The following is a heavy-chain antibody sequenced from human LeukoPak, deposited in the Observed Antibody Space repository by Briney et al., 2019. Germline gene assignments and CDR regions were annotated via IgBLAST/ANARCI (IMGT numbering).Heavy chain of an antibody. D-gene: IGHD2-15*01. J-gene: IGHJ4*02. Sequence: GGSPRLSCAASGFTFSSYWMHWVRLAPGKGLVCVSRISSDGTSTSYADSVKGRFTVSRDDAKNTLYLQMNSLRAEDTAVYYCARGGGESHWGQGTLVTVSS. CDR2: ISSDGTST. CDR3: ARGGGESH. V-gene: IGHV3-74*01. CDR1: GFTFSSYW.